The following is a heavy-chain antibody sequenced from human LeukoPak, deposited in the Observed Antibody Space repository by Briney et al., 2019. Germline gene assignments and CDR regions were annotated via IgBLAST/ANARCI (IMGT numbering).Heavy chain of an antibody. Sequence: GGSLRLSCAASGFTFGDYAMSWVRQAPGKGLEWVGFIRSKAYGGTTEYAASVKGRFTISRDDSKSVAYLQMNSLKTEDTAVYYCTRDGVLLWFGELLPHDYWGQGTLVTVSS. D-gene: IGHD3-10*01. CDR1: GFTFGDYA. J-gene: IGHJ4*02. V-gene: IGHV3-49*04. CDR3: TRDGVLLWFGELLPHDY. CDR2: IRSKAYGGTT.